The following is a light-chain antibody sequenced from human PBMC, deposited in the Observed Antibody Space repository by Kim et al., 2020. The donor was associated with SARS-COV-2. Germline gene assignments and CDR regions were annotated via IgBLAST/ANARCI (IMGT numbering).Light chain of an antibody. CDR3: AAWDDSLNGWV. Sequence: QSVLTQSPSASGTPGQRVTISCSGSSSNIGSKYVSWYQQLPGTAPKLLIYRTDQRASGVPDRFSASKSGTSASLAISGLQSDDESDYYCAAWDDSLNGWVFGGGTQLTVL. CDR1: SSNIGSKY. CDR2: RTD. J-gene: IGLJ3*02. V-gene: IGLV1-47*01.